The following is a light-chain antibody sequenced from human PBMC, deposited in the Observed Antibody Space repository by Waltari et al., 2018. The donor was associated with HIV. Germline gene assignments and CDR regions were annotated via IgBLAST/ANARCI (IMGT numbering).Light chain of an antibody. CDR1: QSISSY. CDR3: QQSYSTPQT. CDR2: AAS. J-gene: IGKJ1*01. Sequence: DIQMTQSPSSLSASVGDRVTITCRASQSISSYINWYQQKQGKAPNLMIYAASGLQSGVPSRFSGSGSGTDFTLTISSLQPEDFATYYCQQSYSTPQTFGQGTKVEIQ. V-gene: IGKV1-39*01.